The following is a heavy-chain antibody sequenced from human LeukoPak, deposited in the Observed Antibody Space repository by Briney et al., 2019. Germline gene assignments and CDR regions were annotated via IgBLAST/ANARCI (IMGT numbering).Heavy chain of an antibody. CDR2: IKSKTDGGTT. CDR3: TTSPTVHDYGYYIPDY. J-gene: IGHJ4*02. V-gene: IGHV3-15*01. D-gene: IGHD4-17*01. Sequence: GGSLRLSCAASGFTFSNAWMSWVRQAPGKGLEWVGRIKSKTDGGTTDYAAPVKGRFTISRDDSKNTLYLQMNSLKTENTAVYYCTTSPTVHDYGYYIPDYWGQGTLVTVSS. CDR1: GFTFSNAW.